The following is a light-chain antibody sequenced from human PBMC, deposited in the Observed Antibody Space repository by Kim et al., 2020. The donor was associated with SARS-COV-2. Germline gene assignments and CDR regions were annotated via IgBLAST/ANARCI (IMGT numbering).Light chain of an antibody. CDR1: QDISNY. Sequence: ESVGDRVNITCRASQDISNYLAWFQLKPGKAPKLLIYAASALQPGVPSRFSGSGSGTDFTLTVTSLQPEDVATYYCQKCDSAPWTFGQGTKVDIK. CDR2: AAS. J-gene: IGKJ1*01. V-gene: IGKV1-27*01. CDR3: QKCDSAPWT.